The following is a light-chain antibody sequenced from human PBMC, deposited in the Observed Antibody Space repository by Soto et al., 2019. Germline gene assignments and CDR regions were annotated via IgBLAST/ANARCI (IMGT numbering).Light chain of an antibody. CDR3: QQRSNWPPIT. J-gene: IGKJ5*01. CDR2: DAS. V-gene: IGKV3-11*01. Sequence: EIVLTQSPVTVSLSPGERATLSCRASQSVSSYLAWYQQKPGQAPRLLIYDASNRATGIPARFSGSGSGTDFTLTISSLEPEDFAVYYCQQRSNWPPITFGQGTRLEIK. CDR1: QSVSSY.